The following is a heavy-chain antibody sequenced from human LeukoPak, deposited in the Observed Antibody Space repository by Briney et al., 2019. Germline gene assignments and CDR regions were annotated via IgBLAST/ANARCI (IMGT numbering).Heavy chain of an antibody. D-gene: IGHD3-22*01. J-gene: IGHJ5*02. V-gene: IGHV4-59*01. CDR1: GGSISSYF. CDR2: VYYRGSP. CDR3: ARVFDDYYDSSADPPLWFDP. Sequence: SSETLSLTCTVSGGSISSYFWSWIRQPPGMGLEWIGYVYYRGSPNYNPSLKSRVTISVDTSKNQFSLRLRSVTAADTAVYYCARVFDDYYDSSADPPLWFDPWGQGTLVTVSS.